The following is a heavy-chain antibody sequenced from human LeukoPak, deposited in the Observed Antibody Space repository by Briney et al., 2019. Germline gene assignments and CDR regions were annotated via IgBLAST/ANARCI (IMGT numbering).Heavy chain of an antibody. CDR2: IKHSGST. V-gene: IGHV4-34*01. CDR1: GGSFSGYY. Sequence: PSGTLSLTCAVYGGSFSGYYWSWIRQPPGKGLEWIGEIKHSGSTNYNPSLKSRVTISVDTSKNQFSLRLSSVTAADTAVYYCAREEAWSSSSLGGFDPWGQGILVTVSS. D-gene: IGHD6-6*01. CDR3: AREEAWSSSSLGGFDP. J-gene: IGHJ5*02.